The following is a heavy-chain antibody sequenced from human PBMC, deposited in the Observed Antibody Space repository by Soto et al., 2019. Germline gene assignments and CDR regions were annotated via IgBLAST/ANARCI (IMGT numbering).Heavy chain of an antibody. CDR2: ISAYNGNT. CDR1: GYAFTSYG. V-gene: IGHV1-18*01. Sequence: QVQLVQSGAEVKKPGASVKVSCKASGYAFTSYGISWVRRAPGQGLEWMGWISAYNGNTNYAQKLQGRVTMTTDTSTSTAYMELRSLRSDDTAVYYCARTTMVRGVIDPWFDPWGQGTLVTVSS. J-gene: IGHJ5*02. D-gene: IGHD3-10*01. CDR3: ARTTMVRGVIDPWFDP.